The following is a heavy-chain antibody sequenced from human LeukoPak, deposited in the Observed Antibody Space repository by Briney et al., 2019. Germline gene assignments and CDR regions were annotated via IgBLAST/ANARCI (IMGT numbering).Heavy chain of an antibody. CDR2: ISSDNGYT. CDR3: ARAGSGRYYYYMDV. J-gene: IGHJ6*03. CDR1: GYTFSIYG. V-gene: IGHV1-18*04. Sequence: ASARVSYKASGYTFSIYGISWVRQAPGQGLEWMAWISSDNGYTNYAQKFQGRVTMTTDTSTNTAYMELRSLRSDDTAVYYYARAGSGRYYYYMDVWGKGTTVTVSS. D-gene: IGHD3-10*01.